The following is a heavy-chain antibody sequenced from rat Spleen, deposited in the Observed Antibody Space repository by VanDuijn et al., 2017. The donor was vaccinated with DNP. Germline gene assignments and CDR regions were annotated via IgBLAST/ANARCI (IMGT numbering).Heavy chain of an antibody. CDR3: TRDNYSSYMPYYYAMDA. D-gene: IGHD1-2*01. CDR1: GFTFSDYD. J-gene: IGHJ4*01. Sequence: EVQLVESGGGLVQPGRSLKLSCAASGFTFSDYDMAWVRQAPTKGLEWVATISTSGGSTFYRHSVKGRFTISRDNAESTLYLQMNSLRSEDTATYYCTRDNYSSYMPYYYAMDAWGQGTSVTVSS. CDR2: ISTSGGST. V-gene: IGHV5-27*01.